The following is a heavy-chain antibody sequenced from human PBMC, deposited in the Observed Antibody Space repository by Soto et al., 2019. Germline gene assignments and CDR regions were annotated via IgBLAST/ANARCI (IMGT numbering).Heavy chain of an antibody. CDR3: ARGYNWNYFDY. V-gene: IGHV3-30-3*01. CDR1: GFTFSSYA. Sequence: SGGSLRLSCAASGFTFSSYAMHWVRQAPGKGLEWVAVISYDGSNKYYADSVKGRFTISRDNSKNTLYLQMNSLRAEDTAVYYCARGYNWNYFDYWGQGTLVTVSS. D-gene: IGHD1-20*01. J-gene: IGHJ4*02. CDR2: ISYDGSNK.